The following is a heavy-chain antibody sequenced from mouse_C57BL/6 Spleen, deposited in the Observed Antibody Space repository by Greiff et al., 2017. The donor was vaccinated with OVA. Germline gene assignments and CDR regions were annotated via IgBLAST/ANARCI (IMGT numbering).Heavy chain of an antibody. V-gene: IGHV1-66*01. D-gene: IGHD2-4*01. CDR2: IYPGSGNT. CDR3: ARANYEYDVFAY. Sequence: VQLQQSGPELVKPGASVKISCKASDYSFTSYYIHWVKQRPGQGLEWIGWIYPGSGNTKYNEKFKGKATLPADTSSSTAYMHLRGLTSEDSAVYYCARANYEYDVFAYWGQGTLVTVSA. CDR1: DYSFTSYY. J-gene: IGHJ3*01.